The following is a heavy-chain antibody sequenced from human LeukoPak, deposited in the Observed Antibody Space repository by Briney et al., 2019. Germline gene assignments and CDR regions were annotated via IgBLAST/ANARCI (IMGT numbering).Heavy chain of an antibody. CDR1: RFTFTPYA. V-gene: IGHV3-23*01. CDR2: ISNSGDNT. Sequence: GWALRLSCAASRFTFTPYAMSGGGHAPAHGLYRISTISNSGDNTYYADSVKGRFSISRDNSKNTLSLQMNSLRADDTAVYYCAKSHSVTYRGYFDSWGQGTLVTVSS. D-gene: IGHD4-23*01. J-gene: IGHJ4*02. CDR3: AKSHSVTYRGYFDS.